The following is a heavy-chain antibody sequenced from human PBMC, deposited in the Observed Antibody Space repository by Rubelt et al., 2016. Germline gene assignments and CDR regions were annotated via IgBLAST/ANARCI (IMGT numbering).Heavy chain of an antibody. Sequence: QVQLQQWGAGLLKPSETLSLTCAVYGGSFSGYYWSWIRQTPGKGLDWIGEINHSGSTSYNPSLKSRVTILVDTSKNQFSLNLTAVTAANTAVYYLAIVVLASGYEEYWGHGTLVTVSS. CDR1: GGSFSGYY. CDR2: INHSGST. D-gene: IGHD5-12*01. J-gene: IGHJ4*01. V-gene: IGHV4-34*02. CDR3: AIVVLASGYEEY.